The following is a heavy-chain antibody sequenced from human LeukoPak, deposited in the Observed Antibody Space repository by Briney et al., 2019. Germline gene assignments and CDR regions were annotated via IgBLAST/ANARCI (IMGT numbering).Heavy chain of an antibody. CDR1: GGSISSYY. CDR2: IYYSGST. V-gene: IGHV4-59*01. Sequence: PSETLSLTCTVSGGSISSYYWSWIRQPPGKGLEWIGYIYYSGSTNYNPSLKSRVTISVDTSKNQFSLKLSSVTAADTAVYYCARSFWSGYYPNSYYYGMDVWGQGTTVTVSS. CDR3: ARSFWSGYYPNSYYYGMDV. D-gene: IGHD3-3*01. J-gene: IGHJ6*02.